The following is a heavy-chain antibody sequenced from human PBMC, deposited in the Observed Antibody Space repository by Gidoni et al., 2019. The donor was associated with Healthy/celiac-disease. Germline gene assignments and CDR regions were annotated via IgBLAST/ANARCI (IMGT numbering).Heavy chain of an antibody. V-gene: IGHV3-9*01. Sequence: EVQLVESGGGLVQPGRSLRLSCAASGFTFDAYAMHWVRQAPGKGLEWVSGISGNSGSIGYADSVKGRFTISRDNAKNSLYLQMNSLRAEDTALYYCAKDGGDYDFWSGYNWFDPWGQGTLVTVSS. CDR3: AKDGGDYDFWSGYNWFDP. J-gene: IGHJ5*02. CDR2: ISGNSGSI. D-gene: IGHD3-3*01. CDR1: GFTFDAYA.